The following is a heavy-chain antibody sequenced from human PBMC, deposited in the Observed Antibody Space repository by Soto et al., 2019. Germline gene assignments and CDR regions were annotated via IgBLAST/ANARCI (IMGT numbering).Heavy chain of an antibody. V-gene: IGHV4-4*02. J-gene: IGHJ4*02. CDR1: GGSMSSGNW. D-gene: IGHD6-13*01. Sequence: PSETLSLTCAVSGGSMSSGNWWSWVRQPPGKGLEWIGEIYHSGSTNYNPSLKSRLTISVDKFKNQFSLKLSSVTAADTAVYYCAIPAAGEFDFWGQGTLVTVSS. CDR3: AIPAAGEFDF. CDR2: IYHSGST.